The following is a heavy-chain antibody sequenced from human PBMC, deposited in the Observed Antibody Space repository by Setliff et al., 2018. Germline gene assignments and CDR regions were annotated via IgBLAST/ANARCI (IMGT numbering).Heavy chain of an antibody. J-gene: IGHJ6*04. CDR1: GYTLTVLS. CDR2: FDPGDGET. CDR3: ATAGATDYYGMDV. Sequence: ASVKVSCKVSGYTLTVLSRHWVRQAPGKGLEWMGGFDPGDGETIYAQKFQGRVTMTEDTTTDTAYMELSSLRSEDTAVYYCATAGATDYYGMDVWGEGTTVTVSS. D-gene: IGHD1-26*01. V-gene: IGHV1-24*01.